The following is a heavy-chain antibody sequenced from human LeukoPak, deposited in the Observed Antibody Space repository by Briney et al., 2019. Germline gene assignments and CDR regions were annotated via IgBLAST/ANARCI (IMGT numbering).Heavy chain of an antibody. CDR1: GASVSGSPYY. V-gene: IGHV4-39*01. CDR3: AKSGGYGLIDY. D-gene: IGHD1-26*01. J-gene: IGHJ4*02. CDR2: IYSSGST. Sequence: SETLSLTCTVSGASVSGSPYYWGWIRQPPGKGLEWIGSIYSSGSTYYNASLQSRVTISIETSENQISLRLNSVTAADTAIYYCAKSGGYGLIDYWGQGTLVTVSS.